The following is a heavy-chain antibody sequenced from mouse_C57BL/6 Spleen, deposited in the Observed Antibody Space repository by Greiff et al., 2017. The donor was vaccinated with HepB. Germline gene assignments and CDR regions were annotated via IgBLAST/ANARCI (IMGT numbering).Heavy chain of an antibody. V-gene: IGHV1-26*01. CDR3: ASPSYYGSSYHWYFDV. D-gene: IGHD1-1*01. CDR1: GYTFTDYY. Sequence: VQLQQSGPELVKPGASVKISCKASGYTFTDYYMNWVKQSHGKSLEWIGDINPNNGGTSYNQKFKGKATLTVDKSSSTAYMELRSLTSEDSAVYYCASPSYYGSSYHWYFDVWGTGTTVTVSS. CDR2: INPNNGGT. J-gene: IGHJ1*03.